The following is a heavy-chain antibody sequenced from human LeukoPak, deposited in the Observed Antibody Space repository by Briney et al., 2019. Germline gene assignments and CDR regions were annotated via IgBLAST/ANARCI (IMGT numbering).Heavy chain of an antibody. Sequence: PSETLSLTCTVSGGSISSYYWSWIRQPPGNGLEWIGYIYYSGSTNYNPSLKSRVTISVDTSKNQFSLKLSSVTAADTAVYYCASTRKDFWSGPDYWGQGTLVTVSS. CDR3: ASTRKDFWSGPDY. D-gene: IGHD3-3*01. CDR2: IYYSGST. CDR1: GGSISSYY. V-gene: IGHV4-59*01. J-gene: IGHJ4*02.